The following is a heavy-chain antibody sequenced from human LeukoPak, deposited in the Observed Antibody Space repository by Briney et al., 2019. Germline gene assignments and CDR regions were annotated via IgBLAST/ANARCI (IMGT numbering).Heavy chain of an antibody. J-gene: IGHJ4*02. Sequence: GRSLRLSCAASGFTFDDYAMHWVRQAPGKGLEWVSGISWNSGSIGYADSVKGRFTISRDNAKNSLYLQMNSLRAEDTALYYCAKADCSSTSCPIDYWGQGTLVTVSS. V-gene: IGHV3-9*01. CDR3: AKADCSSTSCPIDY. CDR2: ISWNSGSI. CDR1: GFTFDDYA. D-gene: IGHD2-2*01.